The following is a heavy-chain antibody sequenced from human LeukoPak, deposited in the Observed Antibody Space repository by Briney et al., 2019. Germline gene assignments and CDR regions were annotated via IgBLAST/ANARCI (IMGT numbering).Heavy chain of an antibody. J-gene: IGHJ4*02. CDR3: ARLYTSDINYDY. CDR1: GGSFSGYY. CDR2: INHSGST. D-gene: IGHD5-24*01. V-gene: IGHV4-34*01. Sequence: PSETLSLTCAVYGGSFSGYYWSWIRQPPGKGLEWIGQINHSGSTNYNPSLKSRVTISVDTSKNQFSLKLTSVTAADTAVYYCARLYTSDINYDYWGQGTLVTVSS.